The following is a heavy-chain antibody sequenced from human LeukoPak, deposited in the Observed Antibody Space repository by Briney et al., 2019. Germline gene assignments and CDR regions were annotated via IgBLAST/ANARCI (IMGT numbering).Heavy chain of an antibody. V-gene: IGHV3-74*01. CDR1: GFTFSSYW. D-gene: IGHD3-10*01. CDR2: INEDETTI. J-gene: IGHJ4*02. Sequence: PGGSLRLSCAASGFTFSSYWMHWVRQAPGKGLVWVSRINEDETTITYADSVKGRLTISRDNAKNTLFLQMSSLRAEDTAVYYCVRGLNGAGDYWGQGTLVTVSS. CDR3: VRGLNGAGDY.